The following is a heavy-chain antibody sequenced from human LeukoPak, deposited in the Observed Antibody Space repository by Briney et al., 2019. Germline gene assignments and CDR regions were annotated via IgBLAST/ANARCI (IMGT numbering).Heavy chain of an antibody. Sequence: GASVKVSCKASGYTFTSYDINWVRQATGQGLEWMGYMNPNSGNTDYAQKFQGRVTITTNTSTSTAYMELSSLRSDDTAVYYCAREGSDYWGQGTLVTVSS. CDR1: GYTFTSYD. CDR2: MNPNSGNT. V-gene: IGHV1-8*03. J-gene: IGHJ4*02. CDR3: AREGSDY.